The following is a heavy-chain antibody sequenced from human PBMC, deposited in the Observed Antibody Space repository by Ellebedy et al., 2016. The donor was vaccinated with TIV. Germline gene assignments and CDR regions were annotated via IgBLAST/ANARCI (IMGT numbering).Heavy chain of an antibody. CDR1: GYTFTSYY. D-gene: IGHD2-15*01. Sequence: ASVKVSXKASGYTFTSYYMHWVRQAPGQGLEWMGIINPSGGSTSYAQKFQGRVTMTRDTSTSTVYMELSSLRSEDTAVYYCARDEGCSGGSCLFDPWGQGTLVTVPS. V-gene: IGHV1-46*01. CDR3: ARDEGCSGGSCLFDP. J-gene: IGHJ5*02. CDR2: INPSGGST.